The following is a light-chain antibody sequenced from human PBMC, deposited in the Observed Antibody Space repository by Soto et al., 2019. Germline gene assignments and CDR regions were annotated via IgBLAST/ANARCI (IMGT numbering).Light chain of an antibody. CDR1: QSVSSSY. V-gene: IGKV3-15*01. CDR2: GAS. CDR3: QQYIRWPLT. J-gene: IGKJ4*01. Sequence: EIVLTQSPATLSFSPGERATLACRSSQSVSSSYLAWYQQKPGQAPSLLIYGASTRATGTPARFSGSGSGTEFTLTISSLQSEDYAVYFCQQYIRWPLTFGGGTKVDIK.